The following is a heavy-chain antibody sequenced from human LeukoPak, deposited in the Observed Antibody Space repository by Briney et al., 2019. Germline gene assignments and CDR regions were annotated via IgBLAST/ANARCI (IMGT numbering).Heavy chain of an antibody. CDR3: ARGGRSYRSSWYPY. D-gene: IGHD6-13*01. V-gene: IGHV4-34*01. CDR2: INHSGNT. Sequence: PSETLSLTCAVYAGSFSAYYWTWIRQSPGKGLEWIGEINHSGNTNYNPSLKSRVTISVDTSKNQFSLKLTSVTAADTAVYYCARGGRSYRSSWYPYWGQGNLVTVSS. CDR1: AGSFSAYY. J-gene: IGHJ4*02.